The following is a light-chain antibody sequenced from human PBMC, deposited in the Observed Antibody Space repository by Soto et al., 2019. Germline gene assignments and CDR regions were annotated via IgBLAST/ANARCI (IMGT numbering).Light chain of an antibody. CDR3: QQYNSWTPAA. V-gene: IGKV3-15*01. CDR2: GAS. J-gene: IGKJ2*01. Sequence: EIVMTQSPATLSVSPGERATLSCRASQSIGSTLAWYQQKPGQAPRLLMYGASTRATGIPARFSGSRSGTDFTLTISSLQSEDFAIYYCQQYNSWTPAAFGQGTKLEIK. CDR1: QSIGST.